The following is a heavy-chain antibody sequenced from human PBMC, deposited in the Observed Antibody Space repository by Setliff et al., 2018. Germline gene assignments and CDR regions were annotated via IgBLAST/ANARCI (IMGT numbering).Heavy chain of an antibody. CDR2: LHTSGST. J-gene: IGHJ4*02. CDR1: GGSISSGSYY. D-gene: IGHD4-17*01. V-gene: IGHV4-61*02. Sequence: SETLSLTCAVSGGSISSGSYYWSWIRQPAGKGLEWVGRLHTSGSTNYNPSLKGRVTISVDTSRNQFSLNLTSVTAADTALYFCARVRNDYPYYIDSWGQGTLVTVSS. CDR3: ARVRNDYPYYIDS.